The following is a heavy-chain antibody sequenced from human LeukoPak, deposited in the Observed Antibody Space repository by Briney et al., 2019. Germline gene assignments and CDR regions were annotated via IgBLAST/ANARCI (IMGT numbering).Heavy chain of an antibody. J-gene: IGHJ4*02. Sequence: PSETLSLTCAVYGGSLSGFYWNWIRQPPGKGLEWIGEMNPSGSTTYNPSLKSRVSMSLDTSKNQFSLKLSYVTAADTAVYYCARGLKPYCTNGVCYTGDYWGQGALVTVSS. CDR1: GGSLSGFY. CDR3: ARGLKPYCTNGVCYTGDY. D-gene: IGHD2-8*01. CDR2: MNPSGST. V-gene: IGHV4-34*01.